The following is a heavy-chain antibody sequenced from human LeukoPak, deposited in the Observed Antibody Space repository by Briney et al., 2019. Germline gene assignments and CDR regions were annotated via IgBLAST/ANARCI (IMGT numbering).Heavy chain of an antibody. Sequence: GGSLRLSCAASGFTFSNNAMHWVRQAPGKGLVWVAYIRYDGGNAYYVDSVKGRFTISRDNSKDTLYLQMNGLRPVDTAVYFCAKGDYYGSGLDYWGQGAPVTVSS. CDR1: GFTFSNNA. D-gene: IGHD3-10*01. J-gene: IGHJ4*02. CDR3: AKGDYYGSGLDY. CDR2: IRYDGGNA. V-gene: IGHV3-30*02.